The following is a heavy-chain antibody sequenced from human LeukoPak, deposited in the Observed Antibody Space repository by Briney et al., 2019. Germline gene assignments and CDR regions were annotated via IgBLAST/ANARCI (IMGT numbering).Heavy chain of an antibody. J-gene: IGHJ4*02. D-gene: IGHD5-18*01. CDR2: ISYDGSNK. CDR3: ARDEDTGLQPDLLFDY. V-gene: IGHV3-30*03. CDR1: GFTFSSYG. Sequence: GRSLRLSCAASGFTFSSYGMHWVRQAPGKGLEWVAVISYDGSNKYYADSVKGRFTISRDNSKNTQYLQMNSLRAEDTAVYYCARDEDTGLQPDLLFDYWGQGTLVTVSS.